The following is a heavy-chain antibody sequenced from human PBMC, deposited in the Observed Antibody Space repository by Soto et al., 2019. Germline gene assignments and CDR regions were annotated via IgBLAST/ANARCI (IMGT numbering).Heavy chain of an antibody. CDR1: GGSISSYY. D-gene: IGHD3-22*01. Sequence: SETLSLTCTVSGGSISSYYWSWIRQSPGKGLEWIGYIYYSGSTNYNPSLKSRVTISVDTSKNQFSLKLSSVTAADTAVYYCARENGSDYYDSSGYPNYYYYGMDVWGQGTTVTVSS. J-gene: IGHJ6*02. CDR3: ARENGSDYYDSSGYPNYYYYGMDV. CDR2: IYYSGST. V-gene: IGHV4-59*01.